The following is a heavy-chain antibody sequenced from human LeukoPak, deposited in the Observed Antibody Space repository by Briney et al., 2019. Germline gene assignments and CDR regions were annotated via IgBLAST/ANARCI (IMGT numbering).Heavy chain of an antibody. CDR3: AASPRDYYFDY. J-gene: IGHJ4*02. Sequence: GGSLRLSCAASGFTFSNAWMSWVRQAPGKGLEWVGRIKSKTDGGTTDYAAPVKGRFTISRDNSKNTLYLQMNSLRAEDTAVYYCAASPRDYYFDYWGQGTLVTVSS. CDR1: GFTFSNAW. D-gene: IGHD5-24*01. CDR2: IKSKTDGGTT. V-gene: IGHV3-15*01.